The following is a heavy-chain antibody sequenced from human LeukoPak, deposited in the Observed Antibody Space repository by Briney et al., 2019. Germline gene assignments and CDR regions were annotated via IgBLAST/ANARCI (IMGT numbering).Heavy chain of an antibody. CDR3: TRLSRPSSYYYYYMDV. J-gene: IGHJ6*03. CDR1: GGSISSYY. Sequence: PSETLSLTCTVSGGSISSYYWSWIRPSPGKGLECNGYVHYSGSTTYNPSLKSRVTISVDTSKNQFSLKVSSVTAADTAVYYCTRLSRPSSYYYYYMDVWGKGTTVTVSS. V-gene: IGHV4-59*01. CDR2: VHYSGST.